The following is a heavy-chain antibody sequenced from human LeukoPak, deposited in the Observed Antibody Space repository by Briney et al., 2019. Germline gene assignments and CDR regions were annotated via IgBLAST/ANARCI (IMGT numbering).Heavy chain of an antibody. CDR2: IYYSGST. Sequence: SETLSLTCTVSGGSISSYYWSWIRQPPGKGLEWIGYIYYSGSTNYNPSLKSRVTISADTSKNQFSLKLSSVTAADTAVYSCARAGAAMVAIDYWGQGTLVTVSS. CDR3: ARAGAAMVAIDY. CDR1: GGSISSYY. V-gene: IGHV4-59*01. J-gene: IGHJ4*02. D-gene: IGHD5-18*01.